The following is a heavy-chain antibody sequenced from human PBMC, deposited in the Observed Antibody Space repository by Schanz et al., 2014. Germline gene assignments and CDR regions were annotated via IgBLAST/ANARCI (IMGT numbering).Heavy chain of an antibody. CDR2: ISVYNHNK. Sequence: QIQLVQSGPEVKKPGATVKVSCKASGYIFINSGISWVRQAPGQGLEWMGWISVYNHNKEYDQKFQGRVTMTTDTTTSTAYMALTDLRSDDAAVYYCARCRRLFDRDDLYYFDSWGQGTLVTVSS. V-gene: IGHV1-18*01. CDR3: ARCRRLFDRDDLYYFDS. CDR1: GYIFINSG. D-gene: IGHD5-12*01. J-gene: IGHJ4*02.